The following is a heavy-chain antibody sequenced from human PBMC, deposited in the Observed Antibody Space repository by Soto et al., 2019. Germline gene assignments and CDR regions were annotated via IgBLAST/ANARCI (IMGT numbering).Heavy chain of an antibody. CDR1: GGTFSSYA. Sequence: ASVKVSCKASGGTFSSYAISWVRQAPGQGLEWMGRIIPILGIANYAQKFQGRVTITADKSTSTAYMELSSLRSEDTAVYYCARPSLTRDDAFDIWGQGTMVTVSS. CDR2: IIPILGIA. J-gene: IGHJ3*02. D-gene: IGHD7-27*01. V-gene: IGHV1-69*04. CDR3: ARPSLTRDDAFDI.